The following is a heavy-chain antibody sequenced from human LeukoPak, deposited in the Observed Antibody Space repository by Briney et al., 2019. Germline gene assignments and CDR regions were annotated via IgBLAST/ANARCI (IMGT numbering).Heavy chain of an antibody. CDR2: INPSVGGT. V-gene: IGHV1-46*03. D-gene: IGHD3-10*01. CDR3: ARHGSGRYYPAEGRVDY. Sequence: ASVKVSCKAFGYGFTSYYIHWVRQAPGQGLEWMGIINPSVGGTTYARKFQGRVTMTRDTSTSTVYMELSSQRSEDTAVYYCARHGSGRYYPAEGRVDYWGQGTLVTVSS. J-gene: IGHJ4*02. CDR1: GYGFTSYY.